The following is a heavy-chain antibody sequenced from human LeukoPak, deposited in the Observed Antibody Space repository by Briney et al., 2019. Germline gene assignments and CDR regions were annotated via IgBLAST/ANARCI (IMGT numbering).Heavy chain of an antibody. D-gene: IGHD6-13*01. Sequence: PGGSLRLSCAASGFTFSSYAMHWVRQAPGKGLEWVAVISYDGSNKYYADSVKGRFTISRDNSKNTLYLQMYSLRAEDTAVYYCARDLQAAAGTSGFDYLGQGTLVTVSS. CDR2: ISYDGSNK. V-gene: IGHV3-30*04. CDR1: GFTFSSYA. CDR3: ARDLQAAAGTSGFDY. J-gene: IGHJ4*02.